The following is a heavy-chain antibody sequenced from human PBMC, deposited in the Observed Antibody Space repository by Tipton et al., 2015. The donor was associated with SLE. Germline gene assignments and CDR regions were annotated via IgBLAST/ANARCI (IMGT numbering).Heavy chain of an antibody. CDR2: IYYSGRT. D-gene: IGHD2-8*02. CDR3: ARDRVVVGTGGWFDT. Sequence: LRLSCTVSGGSISKGGYYWSWIRHRPGNGLEWIGYIYYSGRTYYNPSLESRVSISIDTSKNQFSLNLFSVTAADTAVYYCARDRVVVGTGGWFDTWGQGTLVTVSA. CDR1: GGSISKGGYY. J-gene: IGHJ5*02. V-gene: IGHV4-31*02.